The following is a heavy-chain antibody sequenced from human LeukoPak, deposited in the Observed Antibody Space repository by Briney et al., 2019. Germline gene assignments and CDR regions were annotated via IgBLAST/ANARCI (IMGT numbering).Heavy chain of an antibody. J-gene: IGHJ6*02. D-gene: IGHD2-2*01. CDR3: AKDLGYCSSISCFYYYYYGMDV. V-gene: IGHV3-23*01. CDR1: GLTFSSYA. Sequence: GGSLRLSCAASGLTFSSYAMSWVRQAPGKGLEWVSAISGSGGSTYYADSVKGRFTISRDNSKNTLYLQMNSLRAEDTAVYYCAKDLGYCSSISCFYYYYYGMDVWGQGTTVTVSS. CDR2: ISGSGGST.